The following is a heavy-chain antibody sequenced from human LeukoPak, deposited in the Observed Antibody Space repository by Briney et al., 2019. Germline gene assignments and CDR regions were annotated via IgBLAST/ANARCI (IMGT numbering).Heavy chain of an antibody. CDR2: ISYDGSNK. V-gene: IGHV3-30*18. Sequence: GGSLRLSCAASGFTFSSYGMHWVRQAPGKGLEWVAVISYDGSNKYYADSVKGRFTISRDNSKNTLYLRMNSLRAEDTAVYYCAKDTVTYSSGLSGDWGQGTMVTVSS. J-gene: IGHJ3*01. CDR3: AKDTVTYSSGLSGD. CDR1: GFTFSSYG. D-gene: IGHD6-19*01.